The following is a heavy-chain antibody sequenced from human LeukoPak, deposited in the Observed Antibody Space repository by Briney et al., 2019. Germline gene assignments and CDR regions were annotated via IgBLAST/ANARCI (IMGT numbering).Heavy chain of an antibody. V-gene: IGHV3-30*18. D-gene: IGHD2-15*01. CDR1: GFTFSRYG. J-gene: IGHJ4*02. CDR3: AKVCCSGGSCYPVDY. CDR2: ISYDGSNK. Sequence: GGSLRLSCAASGFTFSRYGMHWVRQAPGKGLEWVAVISYDGSNKYYADSVKGRFTISRDNSKNTLYLQMNSLRAEDTAVYYCAKVCCSGGSCYPVDYWGQGTLVTVSS.